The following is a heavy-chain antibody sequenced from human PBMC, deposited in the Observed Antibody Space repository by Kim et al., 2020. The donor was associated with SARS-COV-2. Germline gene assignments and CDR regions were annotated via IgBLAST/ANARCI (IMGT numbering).Heavy chain of an antibody. J-gene: IGHJ4*02. Sequence: SVKVSCKASGGTFSSYAISWVRQAPGQGLEWMGGIIPIFGTANYAQKFQGRVTITADESTSTAYMELSSLRSEDTAVYYCASKGADSSSSPFDYWGQGTLVTVSS. CDR1: GGTFSSYA. CDR3: ASKGADSSSSPFDY. D-gene: IGHD6-6*01. CDR2: IIPIFGTA. V-gene: IGHV1-69*13.